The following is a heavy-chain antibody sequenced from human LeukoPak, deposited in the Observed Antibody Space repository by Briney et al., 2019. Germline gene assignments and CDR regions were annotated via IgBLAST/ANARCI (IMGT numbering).Heavy chain of an antibody. Sequence: PGGSLRLSCAVSGITLSNYGMAWVRQAPGKGLEWVASLSASGGGTNYADSVRGRFTISRDNAKNTLYLQMNSLRAEDTAVYFCAKRGVVIRVILVGFHKEAYYFDSWGQGVLVTVSS. CDR1: GITLSNYG. CDR3: AKRGVVIRVILVGFHKEAYYFDS. D-gene: IGHD3-22*01. J-gene: IGHJ4*02. V-gene: IGHV3-23*01. CDR2: LSASGGGT.